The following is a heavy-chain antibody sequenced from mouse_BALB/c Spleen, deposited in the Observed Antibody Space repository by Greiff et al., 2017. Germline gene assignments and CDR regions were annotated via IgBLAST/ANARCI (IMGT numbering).Heavy chain of an antibody. CDR2: ISNGGGST. CDR3: ARHEGYRYDGAWFAY. Sequence: EVQVVESGGGLVQPGGSLKLSCAASGFTFSSYTMSWVRQTPEKRLEWVAYISNGGGSTYYPDTVKGRFTISRDNAKNTLYLQMSSLKSEDTAMYYCARHEGYRYDGAWFAYWGQGTLVTVSA. J-gene: IGHJ3*01. V-gene: IGHV5-12-2*01. D-gene: IGHD2-14*01. CDR1: GFTFSSYT.